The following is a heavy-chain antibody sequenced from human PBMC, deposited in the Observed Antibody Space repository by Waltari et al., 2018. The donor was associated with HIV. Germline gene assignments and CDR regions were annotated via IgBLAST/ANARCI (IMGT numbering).Heavy chain of an antibody. CDR1: GFTVSSNF. Sequence: EVQLVESGGGLIQPGGSLRLSCAASGFTVSSNFMNWVRQAPGKGLEWVSLMYSGGTTHYLDSVKGRFTIYRDNPKNMVYLQMNGLRVEDTGVYYCAASVFLDYWGQGTLLTVSS. CDR3: AASVFLDY. CDR2: MYSGGTT. J-gene: IGHJ4*02. V-gene: IGHV3-53*01.